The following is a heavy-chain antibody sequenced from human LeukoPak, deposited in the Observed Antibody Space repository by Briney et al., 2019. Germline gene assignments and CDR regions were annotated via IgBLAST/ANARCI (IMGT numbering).Heavy chain of an antibody. CDR3: ARDHTYSSSWYGRYYYYMDV. J-gene: IGHJ6*03. Sequence: PGGSLRLSCAASGFTFSSYGMSWVRQAPGKGLEWVSAISSSGSTIYYADSVKGRFTISRDNAKNSLYLQMNSLRAEDTAVYYCARDHTYSSSWYGRYYYYMDVWGKGTTVTISS. V-gene: IGHV3-48*04. CDR2: ISSSGSTI. D-gene: IGHD6-13*01. CDR1: GFTFSSYG.